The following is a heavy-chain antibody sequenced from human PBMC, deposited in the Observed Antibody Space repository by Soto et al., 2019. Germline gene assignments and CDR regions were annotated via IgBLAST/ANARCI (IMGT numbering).Heavy chain of an antibody. Sequence: QVQLVQSGAEVKKPGSSVKVSCKASGGTFSSYAISWVRQAPGQGLEWMGGIIPIFGTANYAQKFQGRVTITADESTSTAYMELSSLRSEDTAVYYCARTSSDIVVVPAAKYYNWFDPWGQGTLVTVSS. D-gene: IGHD2-2*01. J-gene: IGHJ5*02. CDR2: IIPIFGTA. V-gene: IGHV1-69*01. CDR1: GGTFSSYA. CDR3: ARTSSDIVVVPAAKYYNWFDP.